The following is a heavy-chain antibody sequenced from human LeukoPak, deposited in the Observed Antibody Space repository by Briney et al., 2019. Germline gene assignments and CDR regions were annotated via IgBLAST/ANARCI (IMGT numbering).Heavy chain of an antibody. V-gene: IGHV3-48*03. CDR2: ISSSGSTI. D-gene: IGHD3-16*01. CDR1: GFTFSSYE. CDR3: ARGDAFSGDH. Sequence: GGSLRLSCAASGFTFSSYEMNWVRQAPGKGLKWVSYISSSGSTIYYADSVKGRFTISRDNAKSSLFLQMNGLRAEDTAVYYCARGDAFSGDHWGQGTLVTVSS. J-gene: IGHJ4*02.